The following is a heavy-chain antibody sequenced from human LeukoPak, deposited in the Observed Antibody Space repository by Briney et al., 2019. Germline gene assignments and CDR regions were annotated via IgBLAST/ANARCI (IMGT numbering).Heavy chain of an antibody. CDR3: ARGRGSSWYYFDS. V-gene: IGHV4-4*02. J-gene: IGHJ4*02. CDR2: IYHSGST. Sequence: SGTLSLTCAVSGGSISSSNWWSWVRQSPGKGLEWIGEIYHSGSTNYNPSLKSRVTISVDKSKNQFSLKLSSVTAADTAVYYCARGRGSSWYYFDSWGQGTLVTVSS. D-gene: IGHD6-13*01. CDR1: GGSISSSNW.